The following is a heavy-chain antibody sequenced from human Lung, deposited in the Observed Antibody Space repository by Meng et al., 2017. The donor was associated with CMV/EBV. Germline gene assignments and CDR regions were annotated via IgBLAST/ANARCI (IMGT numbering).Heavy chain of an antibody. D-gene: IGHD2-15*01. Sequence: VEVKKPGAAVKVSCKASGYTFTSYDINWVRQATGQGLEWMGWMNPNSGNTGYAQKFQGRVTMTRNTSISTAYMELSSLRSEDTAVYYCARGYCSGGSCPVFNPWGQGTLVTVSS. CDR2: MNPNSGNT. J-gene: IGHJ5*02. CDR1: GYTFTSYD. V-gene: IGHV1-8*01. CDR3: ARGYCSGGSCPVFNP.